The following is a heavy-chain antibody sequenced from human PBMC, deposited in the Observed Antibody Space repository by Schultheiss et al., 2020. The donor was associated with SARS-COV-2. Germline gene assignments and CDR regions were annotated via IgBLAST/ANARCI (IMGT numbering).Heavy chain of an antibody. CDR2: ISNSGRST. Sequence: GGSLRLSCAASGFTFSSYAMSWVRQAPGKGLEWVSAISNSGRSTNYADSVRGRFTISRDNTKNTLYLQMDSLRAEDTAVYYCAKGVATFLDYWGQGTLVTVSS. CDR3: AKGVATFLDY. CDR1: GFTFSSYA. V-gene: IGHV3-23*01. D-gene: IGHD2-15*01. J-gene: IGHJ4*02.